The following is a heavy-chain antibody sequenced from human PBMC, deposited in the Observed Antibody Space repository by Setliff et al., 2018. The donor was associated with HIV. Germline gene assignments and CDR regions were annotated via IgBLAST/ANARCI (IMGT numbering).Heavy chain of an antibody. D-gene: IGHD3-10*01. CDR3: TRHSGSSPIAYFGMDV. Sequence: GESLKISCKGSGYTFATDWIAWVRQMPGKGLEWMGIIYPADSDTTSSPSFQGRVTFSVDTSISTAYLHWSSLKASDTAMYYCTRHSGSSPIAYFGMDVWGQGTTVTVSS. CDR1: GYTFATDW. V-gene: IGHV5-51*01. CDR2: IYPADSDT. J-gene: IGHJ6*02.